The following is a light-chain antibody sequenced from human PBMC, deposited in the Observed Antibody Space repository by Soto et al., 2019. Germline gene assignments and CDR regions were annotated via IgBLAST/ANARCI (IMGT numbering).Light chain of an antibody. V-gene: IGKV1-39*01. CDR1: QSISSW. Sequence: DIQMTQSPSTLSASVGDRVTITCRASQSISSWLAWYQQKPGKAPKLLIYAASNLQSGVPSRFGGSGSGTDFTFTITSLQPEDFATYYCQQSYRTPTFGGGTKVDIK. J-gene: IGKJ4*01. CDR2: AAS. CDR3: QQSYRTPT.